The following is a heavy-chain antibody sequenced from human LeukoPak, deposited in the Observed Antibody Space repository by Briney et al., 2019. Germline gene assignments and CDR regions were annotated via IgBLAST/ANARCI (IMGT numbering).Heavy chain of an antibody. CDR2: ISYDGSNK. Sequence: GGSLRLSCAGSGFTFSSYGMHWVRQAPGKGLEWVAVISYDGSNKYYADSVKGRFTISRDNSKNTLFLQMNSLRAEDTAVYYCARDNGWIQLWFHFDYWGQGTLVTVSS. V-gene: IGHV3-30*03. D-gene: IGHD5-18*01. J-gene: IGHJ4*02. CDR1: GFTFSSYG. CDR3: ARDNGWIQLWFHFDY.